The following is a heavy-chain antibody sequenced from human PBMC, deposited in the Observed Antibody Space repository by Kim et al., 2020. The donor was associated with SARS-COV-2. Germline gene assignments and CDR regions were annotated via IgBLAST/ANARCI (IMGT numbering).Heavy chain of an antibody. Sequence: GGSLRLSCAASGFTFSSYWMHWVRQAPGKGLVWVSRINSDGSSTSYADSVKGRFTISRDNAKNTLYLQMNSLRAEDTAVYYFARGRRVEWLPPPYYMDVWGKGTTVTVSS. J-gene: IGHJ6*03. V-gene: IGHV3-74*01. CDR1: GFTFSSYW. CDR3: ARGRRVEWLPPPYYMDV. CDR2: INSDGSST. D-gene: IGHD3-3*01.